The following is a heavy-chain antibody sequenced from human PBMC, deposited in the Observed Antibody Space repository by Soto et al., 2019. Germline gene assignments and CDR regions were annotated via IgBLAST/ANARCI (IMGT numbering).Heavy chain of an antibody. CDR3: ARHRSYDILTGYPHYYYYGMDV. D-gene: IGHD3-9*01. J-gene: IGHJ6*02. V-gene: IGHV5-51*01. CDR2: IYPCDSDT. CDR1: GYGFPSYW. Sequence: GESLQLSCNVNGYGFPSYWIGWVRQMPWKGLELRGIIYPCDSDTRYSPSFQGQVTISADKSISTAYLQWSSLKASDTAMYYCARHRSYDILTGYPHYYYYGMDVWGQGTTVTVSS.